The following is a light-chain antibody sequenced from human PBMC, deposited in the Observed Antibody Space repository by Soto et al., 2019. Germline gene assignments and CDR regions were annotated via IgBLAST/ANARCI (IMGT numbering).Light chain of an antibody. CDR1: QSVVQSANNKNY. CDR2: WAS. V-gene: IGKV4-1*01. Sequence: DIVMTQSPDSLAVSLGERATIHCKSSQSVVQSANNKNYLAWYQQKPGQPPKLLIYWASTRESGVPDRFSGSGSGTDFTLTISSLQAGDVAVYYCQQYYSLYTFGQGTKLEI. CDR3: QQYYSLYT. J-gene: IGKJ2*01.